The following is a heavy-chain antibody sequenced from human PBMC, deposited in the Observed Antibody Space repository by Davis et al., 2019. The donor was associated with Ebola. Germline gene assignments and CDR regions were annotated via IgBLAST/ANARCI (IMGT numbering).Heavy chain of an antibody. CDR1: GRSFSGYY. Sequence: SETLSLTCAVYGRSFSGYYWSWIRQPPGKGLEWIGEINHSGSTNYNPSLKSRVTISVDTSKNQFSLKLSSVTAADTAVYYCARGPGMVRGVRPYYYGMDVWGQGTTVTVSS. D-gene: IGHD3-10*01. CDR2: INHSGST. V-gene: IGHV4-34*01. CDR3: ARGPGMVRGVRPYYYGMDV. J-gene: IGHJ6*02.